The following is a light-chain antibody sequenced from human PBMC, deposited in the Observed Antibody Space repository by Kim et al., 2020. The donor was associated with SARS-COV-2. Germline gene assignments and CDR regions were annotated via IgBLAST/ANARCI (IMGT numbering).Light chain of an antibody. CDR1: SSNIGAGYE. Sequence: QGVTLSCTGSSSNIGAGYEANWYQQLPGRAPKLLMSGNNNRPSGVPDRFSGSKSGTSASLAITGLQADDEADYYCQSYDSSLNAYVFGTGTKVTVL. V-gene: IGLV1-40*01. CDR3: QSYDSSLNAYV. CDR2: GNN. J-gene: IGLJ1*01.